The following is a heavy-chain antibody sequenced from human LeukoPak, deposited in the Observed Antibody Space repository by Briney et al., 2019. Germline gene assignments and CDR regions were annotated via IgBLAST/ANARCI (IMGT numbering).Heavy chain of an antibody. CDR1: GYTFTSYD. J-gene: IGHJ4*02. D-gene: IGHD2-15*01. CDR2: KNTNSGHT. Sequence: ASLKVSCKASGYTFTSYDINWVRPATGQGLGWVGWKNTNSGHTGYAQKFQGRVTMTRNTSMSTAYMELSSMTSEDTAVYYCARGAPGSYCSGGSCPYFDYWGQGTLVSVSS. V-gene: IGHV1-8*01. CDR3: ARGAPGSYCSGGSCPYFDY.